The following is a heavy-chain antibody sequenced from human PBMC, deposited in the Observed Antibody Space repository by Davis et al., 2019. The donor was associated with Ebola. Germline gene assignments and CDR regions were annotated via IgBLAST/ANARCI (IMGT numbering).Heavy chain of an antibody. Sequence: MPSETLSLTCTVSGGSISSYYWSWIRQPPGKGLEWIGYIYYSGGTNYNPSLKSRVTISVDTSKNQFSLKLSSVTAADTAVYYCARAHYGDRIDYWGQGTLVTVSS. J-gene: IGHJ4*02. CDR3: ARAHYGDRIDY. D-gene: IGHD4-17*01. CDR2: IYYSGGT. V-gene: IGHV4-59*01. CDR1: GGSISSYY.